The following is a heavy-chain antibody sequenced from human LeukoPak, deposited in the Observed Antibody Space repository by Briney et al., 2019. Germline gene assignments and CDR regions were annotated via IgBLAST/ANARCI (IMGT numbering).Heavy chain of an antibody. V-gene: IGHV4-34*01. CDR1: GGSFSGYY. J-gene: IGHJ6*02. Sequence: PSETLSLTCAVYGGSFSGYYWSWIRQPPGKGLEWIGEINHSGSTNYNPSLKSRVTISVDTSKNQFSLKLSSVTAADTAVYYCARGRLTPRYCSSTSCHHYYYYYGMDVWGQGTTVTVSS. CDR3: ARGRLTPRYCSSTSCHHYYYYYGMDV. CDR2: INHSGST. D-gene: IGHD2-2*01.